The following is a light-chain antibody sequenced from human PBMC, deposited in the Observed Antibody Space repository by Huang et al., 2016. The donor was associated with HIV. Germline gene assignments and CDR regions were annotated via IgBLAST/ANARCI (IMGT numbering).Light chain of an antibody. Sequence: EIVMTQSPATLSVSPGERVTLSCRAGQSVSSHLAWYQQQPGQAPRLLIYAASTRATCIPARFSGGGSGTDFALTISSLQSEDFAVYFCQQYNDWPRTFGQGTKVEIK. CDR2: AAS. CDR1: QSVSSH. V-gene: IGKV3-15*01. J-gene: IGKJ1*01. CDR3: QQYNDWPRT.